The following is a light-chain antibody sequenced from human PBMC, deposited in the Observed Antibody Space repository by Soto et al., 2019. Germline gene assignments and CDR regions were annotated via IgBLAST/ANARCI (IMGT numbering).Light chain of an antibody. CDR2: ANT. CDR3: QSYDSSLSGYV. J-gene: IGLJ1*01. Sequence: QSVLTQPPSVSGAPGQRVTISCTGSSSNIGPTYDVHWYQQPPGTAPKLLIYANTNRPSGVPDRFSGSKSGTSASLAITGLQAEDEADYYCQSYDSSLSGYVFGTGTKV. CDR1: SSNIGPTYD. V-gene: IGLV1-40*01.